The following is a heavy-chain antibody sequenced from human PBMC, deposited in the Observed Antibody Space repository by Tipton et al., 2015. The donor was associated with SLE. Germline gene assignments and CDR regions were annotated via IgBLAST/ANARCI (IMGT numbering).Heavy chain of an antibody. Sequence: SLRLSCAASGFTFSSYWMSWVRQAPGKGLEWVAVISYDGSNKYYTDSVKGRFTISRDNSKNTLYLQMNSLRAEDTAVYYCAKDLVPVIVEDGAFDIWGQGTMVTVSS. CDR2: ISYDGSNK. CDR3: AKDLVPVIVEDGAFDI. J-gene: IGHJ3*02. D-gene: IGHD3-22*01. V-gene: IGHV3-30*18. CDR1: GFTFSSYW.